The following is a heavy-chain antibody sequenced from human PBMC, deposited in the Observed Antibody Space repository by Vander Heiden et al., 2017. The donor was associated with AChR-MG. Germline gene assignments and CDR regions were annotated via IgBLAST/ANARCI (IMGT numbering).Heavy chain of an antibody. V-gene: IGHV3-9*01. J-gene: IGHJ4*02. D-gene: IGHD2-2*01. Sequence: EVQLVESGGGLVQPGRSLRLSCAASGFTFDDYAMHWVRQAPGKGLEWVSGISWNRGSRCDADSVKGRFTISRDNAKNSLYLKMNSLRAEDTALYYCAKVTQLLVYWGQGTLVTVSS. CDR2: ISWNRGSR. CDR1: GFTFDDYA. CDR3: AKVTQLLVY.